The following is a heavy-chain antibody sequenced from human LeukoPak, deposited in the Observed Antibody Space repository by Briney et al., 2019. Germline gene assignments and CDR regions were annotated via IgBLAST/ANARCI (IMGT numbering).Heavy chain of an antibody. V-gene: IGHV4-59*01. CDR3: ARDHIEWELPHCYYYYGMDV. D-gene: IGHD1-26*01. J-gene: IGHJ6*02. Sequence: SETLSLTCTVSGGSISSYHWSWIRQPPGKGLEWIGYIYYSGSTNYNPSLKSRVTISVDTSKNQFSLKLSSVTAADTAVYYCARDHIEWELPHCYYYYGMDVWGQGTTVTVSS. CDR2: IYYSGST. CDR1: GGSISSYH.